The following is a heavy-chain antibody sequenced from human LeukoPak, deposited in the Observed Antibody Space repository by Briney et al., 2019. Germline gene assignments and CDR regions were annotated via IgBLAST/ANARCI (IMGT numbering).Heavy chain of an antibody. D-gene: IGHD1-1*01. CDR3: ARAPGYGAAYYFDY. V-gene: IGHV3-48*03. CDR2: ISSSGSTI. J-gene: IGHJ4*02. CDR1: GFTFSSYE. Sequence: GGSLRLSCAASGFTFSSYEMNWVRRAPGKGLEWVSYISSSGSTIYYADSVKGRFTISRDNAKNSLYLQMNSLRAEDTAVYYCARAPGYGAAYYFDYWGQGTLVTVSS.